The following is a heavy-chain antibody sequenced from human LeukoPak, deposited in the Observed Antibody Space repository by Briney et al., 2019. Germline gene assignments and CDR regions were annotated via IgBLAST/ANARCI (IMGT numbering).Heavy chain of an antibody. Sequence: ASVKVSCKASGYTFTSYYMHWVRQAPGQGLEWMGIINPSGGSTSYAQKFHGRVTMTRDTSTSTVYMWLSSLRSEDTAVYYCARVGGSYPFDYWGQGTLVTVSS. CDR2: INPSGGST. CDR3: ARVGGSYPFDY. D-gene: IGHD1-26*01. V-gene: IGHV1-46*01. J-gene: IGHJ4*02. CDR1: GYTFTSYY.